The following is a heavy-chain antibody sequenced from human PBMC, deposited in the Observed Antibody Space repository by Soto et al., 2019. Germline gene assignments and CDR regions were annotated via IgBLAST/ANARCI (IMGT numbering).Heavy chain of an antibody. Sequence: GGSLRLSCAASGFTFSSYSMNWVRQTPGKGLEWVSYISSSSSTIYYADSVKGRFTISRDNAKNSLYLQMNSLRDEDTAVYYCARCSGWNRVDYYYGMDVWGQGTTVTVSS. CDR2: ISSSSSTI. D-gene: IGHD6-19*01. J-gene: IGHJ6*02. V-gene: IGHV3-48*02. CDR3: ARCSGWNRVDYYYGMDV. CDR1: GFTFSSYS.